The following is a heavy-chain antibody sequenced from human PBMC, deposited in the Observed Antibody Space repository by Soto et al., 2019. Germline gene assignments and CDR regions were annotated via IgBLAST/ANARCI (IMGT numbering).Heavy chain of an antibody. CDR1: GGTFSSYA. J-gene: IGHJ3*02. V-gene: IGHV1-69*13. CDR3: ARRNYYDSSGSYPKAEDAFDI. Sequence: SVKVSCKASGGTFSSYAISWVRQAPGQGLEWMGGIIPIFGTANYAQKFQGRVTITADESTSTAYMELSSLRSEDTAVYYCARRNYYDSSGSYPKAEDAFDIWGQGTMVTVSS. CDR2: IIPIFGTA. D-gene: IGHD3-22*01.